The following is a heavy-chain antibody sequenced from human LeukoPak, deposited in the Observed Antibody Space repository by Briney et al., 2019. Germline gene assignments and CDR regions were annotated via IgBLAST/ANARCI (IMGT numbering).Heavy chain of an antibody. CDR2: VWAAGNDD. D-gene: IGHD1-7*01. V-gene: IGHV3-30*02. CDR3: ANWNSFGYFDY. J-gene: IGHJ4*02. CDR1: GFSFSLYG. Sequence: GGSLRLSCGASGFSFSLYGMHWVRQAPGKGLEWVAFVWAAGNDDFYADSVKGRFTISRDNSKNTLYLQMNSLRAEDTAVYYCANWNSFGYFDYWGQGTLVTVSS.